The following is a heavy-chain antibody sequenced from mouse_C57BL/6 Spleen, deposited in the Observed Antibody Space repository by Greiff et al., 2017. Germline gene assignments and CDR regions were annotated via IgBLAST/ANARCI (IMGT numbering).Heavy chain of an antibody. CDR2: ISSGSSTL. J-gene: IGHJ3*01. CDR3: ARPLYDPAWFAY. CDR1: GFTFSDYG. Sequence: EVNVVESGGGLVKPGGSLKLSCAASGFTFSDYGMHWVRQAPEKGLEWVAYISSGSSTLYYADTVKGRFTISSDNAKNTLFLQMTSLRSEATAMYYCARPLYDPAWFAYWGQGTLVTVSA. D-gene: IGHD1-1*01. V-gene: IGHV5-17*01.